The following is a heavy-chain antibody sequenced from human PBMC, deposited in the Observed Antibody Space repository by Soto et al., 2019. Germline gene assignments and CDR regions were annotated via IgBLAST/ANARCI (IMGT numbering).Heavy chain of an antibody. CDR2: IYHGGTT. J-gene: IGHJ4*02. V-gene: IGHV4-31*11. Sequence: SETLSLTCAVSGGSIDSAGSYWSWIRQIPGGGLEWIGHIYHGGTTDYNPSLKSRITMSVDTSKNQFSLELNSVTAADTAVYYCARYCSGGTCYDRIDYWGQGTLVTVSS. CDR1: GGSIDSAGSY. D-gene: IGHD2-15*01. CDR3: ARYCSGGTCYDRIDY.